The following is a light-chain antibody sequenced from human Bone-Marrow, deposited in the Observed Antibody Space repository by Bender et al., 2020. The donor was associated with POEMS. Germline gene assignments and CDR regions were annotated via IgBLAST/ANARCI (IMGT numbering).Light chain of an antibody. J-gene: IGLJ2*01. CDR2: DDS. CDR1: NIESKS. Sequence: SYVLTQPPSVSVAPGKTARITCGGNNIESKSLHWYQQKPGQAPVVVVYDDSDRPSGIPDRFSGSNSGNTATLTISETQPMDEADYYCQAWDSNTVVFGGGTKLTVL. CDR3: QAWDSNTVV. V-gene: IGLV3-21*03.